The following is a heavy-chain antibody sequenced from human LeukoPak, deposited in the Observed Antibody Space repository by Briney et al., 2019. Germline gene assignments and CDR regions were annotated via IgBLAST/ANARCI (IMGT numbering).Heavy chain of an antibody. CDR2: IWYDGSNK. Sequence: PGRSLRLSCAASGFTFSSYGTHWVRQAPGKGLEWVAVIWYDGSNKYYADSVKGRFTISRDNSKNTLYLQMNSLRAEDTAVYYCASPVGATTPYYYGMDVWGQGTTVAVSS. CDR3: ASPVGATTPYYYGMDV. D-gene: IGHD1-26*01. J-gene: IGHJ6*02. CDR1: GFTFSSYG. V-gene: IGHV3-33*01.